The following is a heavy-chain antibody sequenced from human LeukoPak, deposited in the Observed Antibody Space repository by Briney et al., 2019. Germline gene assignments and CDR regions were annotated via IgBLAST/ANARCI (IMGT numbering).Heavy chain of an antibody. CDR2: ISSSGSTI. CDR3: ARDRVPMGLSDY. D-gene: IGHD3-10*01. CDR1: GFTFSSYE. J-gene: IGHJ4*02. Sequence: TGGSLRLSCAASGFTFSSYEMNWVRQAPGKGLEWVSYISSSGSTIYYADSVKGRFTISRDNAKNSLYLQMNSLRAEDTAVYYCARDRVPMGLSDYWGQGTLVTVSS. V-gene: IGHV3-48*03.